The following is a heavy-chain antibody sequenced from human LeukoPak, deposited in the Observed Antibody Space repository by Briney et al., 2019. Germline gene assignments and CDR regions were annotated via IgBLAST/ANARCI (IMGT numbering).Heavy chain of an antibody. CDR1: GFTFSIYA. Sequence: PGGSLRLSCVASGFTFSIYAMSWVRQAPGKGLDWVSSITSSGETTFYAGSVKGQFTISRDNSKNTMYLQMNSLRAEDTAVYYCARDRPNYYGSNGHYYRRDGDYWGQGTLVTVSS. CDR3: ARDRPNYYGSNGHYYRRDGDY. V-gene: IGHV3-23*01. CDR2: ITSSGETT. D-gene: IGHD3-22*01. J-gene: IGHJ4*02.